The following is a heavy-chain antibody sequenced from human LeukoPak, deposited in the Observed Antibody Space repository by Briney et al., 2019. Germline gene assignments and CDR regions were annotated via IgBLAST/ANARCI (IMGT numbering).Heavy chain of an antibody. V-gene: IGHV6-1*01. CDR3: ARAYNWNLDY. CDR1: GDSVSSDSVA. CDR2: TYYRSKWYS. J-gene: IGHJ4*02. Sequence: QTLSLTCAISGDSVSSDSVAWNWIRQSPSRGLEWLGRTYYRSKWYSEYAVSVKSRITINPDTSKNQFSLQLDSVTPEDTAVYYCARAYNWNLDYWGQGALVTVSS. D-gene: IGHD1-1*01.